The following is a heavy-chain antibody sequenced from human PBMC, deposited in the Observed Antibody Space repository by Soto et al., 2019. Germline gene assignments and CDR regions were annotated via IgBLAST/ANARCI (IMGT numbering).Heavy chain of an antibody. CDR3: ARTRPERAEYYYYDYGMDV. V-gene: IGHV1-69*01. J-gene: IGHJ6*01. CDR2: IIPIFGTA. CDR1: GGTFSSYA. Sequence: QVQLVQSGAEVKKPGSSVKVSCKASGGTFSSYAISWVRQAPGQGLEWMGGIIPIFGTANYAQKFQGRVTITADESTSTAYMELSSLRSEDTAVYYCARTRPERAEYYYYDYGMDVWGQGTTVTVSS.